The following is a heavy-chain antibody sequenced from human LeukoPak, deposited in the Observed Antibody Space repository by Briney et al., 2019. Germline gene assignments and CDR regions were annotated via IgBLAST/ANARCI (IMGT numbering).Heavy chain of an antibody. CDR3: ARETAADYYYYGMDV. CDR1: GFTFSSYE. CDR2: ISSSGSTI. Sequence: GGSLRLPCAASGFTFSSYEMNWVRQSPGKGLEWVSYISSSGSTIYHADSVKGRFTISRDNAKNSLYLQMNSLRDEDTAVYYCARETAADYYYYGMDVWGQGTTVTVSS. V-gene: IGHV3-48*03. J-gene: IGHJ6*02. D-gene: IGHD6-13*01.